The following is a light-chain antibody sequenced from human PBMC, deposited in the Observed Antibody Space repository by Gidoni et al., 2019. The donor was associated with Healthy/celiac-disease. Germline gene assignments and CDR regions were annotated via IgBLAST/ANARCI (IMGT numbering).Light chain of an antibody. Sequence: QSALTQPASVSGSPGQSITISCTGTSSDVGGYNYVSWYQQHPGKAPKLMIYEVSNRPSGVPDRFSGSKSGNTVSLTISGLQAEDEADYYCSSYTSSSTLVVFGGGTKLTVL. V-gene: IGLV2-14*01. J-gene: IGLJ2*01. CDR1: SSDVGGYNY. CDR2: EVS. CDR3: SSYTSSSTLVV.